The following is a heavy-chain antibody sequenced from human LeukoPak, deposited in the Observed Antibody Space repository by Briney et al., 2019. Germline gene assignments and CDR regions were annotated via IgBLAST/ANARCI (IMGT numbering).Heavy chain of an antibody. CDR2: ISGSGGST. D-gene: IGHD6-13*01. CDR1: GFTFSSYA. Sequence: PGGSLRLSCAASGFTFSSYAMSWVRQAPGKGLEWASAISGSGGSTYYADSVKGRFTISRDNSKNTLYLQMNSLRAEDTAVYYCAKRTWYSSSWYYYYGMDVWGQGTTVTVSS. J-gene: IGHJ6*02. CDR3: AKRTWYSSSWYYYYGMDV. V-gene: IGHV3-23*01.